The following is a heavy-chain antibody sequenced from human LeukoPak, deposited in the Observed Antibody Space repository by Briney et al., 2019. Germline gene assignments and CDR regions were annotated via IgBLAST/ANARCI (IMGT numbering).Heavy chain of an antibody. CDR3: ARVVARLGHYWTTATYYFDY. Sequence: GGSLRLSCAASGFTFSSYWMSWVRQAPGKGLEWVANIKQDGSEKYYVDSVKGRFTISRDNAKNSLCLQMNSLRAEDTAVYYCARVVARLGHYWTTATYYFDYWGQGTLVTVSS. V-gene: IGHV3-7*01. CDR1: GFTFSSYW. D-gene: IGHD2-15*01. CDR2: IKQDGSEK. J-gene: IGHJ4*02.